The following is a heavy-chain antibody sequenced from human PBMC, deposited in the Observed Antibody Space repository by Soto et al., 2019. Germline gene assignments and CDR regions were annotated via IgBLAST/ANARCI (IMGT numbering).Heavy chain of an antibody. V-gene: IGHV4-59*01. CDR1: GGSISSYY. J-gene: IGHJ3*02. CDR2: IYYSGST. Sequence: SETLSLTCTVSGGSISSYYWSWIRQPPGKGLEWIGYIYYSGSTNYNPSLKSRVTISVDTSKNQFSLKLSSVTAADTAVYYCARATLVGDAFDIWGQGXMVTVSS. CDR3: ARATLVGDAFDI.